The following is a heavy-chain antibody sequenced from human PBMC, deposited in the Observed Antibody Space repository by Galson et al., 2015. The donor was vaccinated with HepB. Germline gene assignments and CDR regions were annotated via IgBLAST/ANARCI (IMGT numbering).Heavy chain of an antibody. CDR1: GFTFSSYE. J-gene: IGHJ6*02. CDR2: ISSSGSTI. D-gene: IGHD1-1*01. V-gene: IGHV3-48*03. CDR3: ARPTDNYYYYYALDV. Sequence: SLRLSCAASGFTFSSYEMNWVRQAPGKGLEWVSYISSSGSTIYYADSVKGRFTISRDNAKNSLYLQMSSLRAEDTAVYYCARPTDNYYYYYALDVWGQGTTVTVSS.